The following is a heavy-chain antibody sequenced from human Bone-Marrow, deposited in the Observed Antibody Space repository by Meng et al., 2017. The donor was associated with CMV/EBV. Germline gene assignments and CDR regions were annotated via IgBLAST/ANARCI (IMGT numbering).Heavy chain of an antibody. Sequence: SCKGSGYRFTRYWLSWVRQMPGKGLEWMGRIDPGDSYTNYSPSFQGHVTISVDKSSSTAYLQWSSLKASDTAMYYCARHGLTTVGDFWGQGTLVTVSS. CDR1: GYRFTRYW. CDR2: IDPGDSYT. V-gene: IGHV5-10-1*01. D-gene: IGHD4-23*01. J-gene: IGHJ4*02. CDR3: ARHGLTTVGDF.